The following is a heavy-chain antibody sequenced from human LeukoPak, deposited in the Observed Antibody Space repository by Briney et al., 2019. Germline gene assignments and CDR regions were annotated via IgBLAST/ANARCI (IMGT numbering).Heavy chain of an antibody. D-gene: IGHD6-19*01. CDR1: GFTFSSYA. CDR2: ISYDGSNK. CDR3: AREAESAVAGSYYFDY. Sequence: GGSLRLSCAASGFTFSSYAMHWVRQAPGKGLEWVAVISYDGSNKYYADSVKGRFTISRDNSKNTLCLQMNSLRAEDTAVYYCAREAESAVAGSYYFDYWGQGTLVTVSS. J-gene: IGHJ4*02. V-gene: IGHV3-30*04.